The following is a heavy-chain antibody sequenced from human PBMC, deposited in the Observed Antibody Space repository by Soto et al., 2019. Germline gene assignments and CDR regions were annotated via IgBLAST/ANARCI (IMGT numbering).Heavy chain of an antibody. V-gene: IGHV3-30*03. CDR2: ISYDGSNK. CDR1: GFTFSSYG. Sequence: QVQLVESGGGVVQPGRSLRLSCAASGFTFSSYGMHWVRQAPGKGLEWVAVISYDGSNKYYADSVKGRFTISRDNSKNTLYLQMNSLRAEDTAVYYCAMGVSITGLIDYWGQGTLVTVSS. J-gene: IGHJ4*02. CDR3: AMGVSITGLIDY. D-gene: IGHD3-16*01.